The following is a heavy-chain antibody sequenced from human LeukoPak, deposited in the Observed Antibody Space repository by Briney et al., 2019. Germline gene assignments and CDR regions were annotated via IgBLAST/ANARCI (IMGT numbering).Heavy chain of an antibody. Sequence: ASVRVSCKASGYTFTRYGTSRVRQAPGQGLEWMGWISAYNGNTNYAQKLQGRVTMTTDTSTSTAYMELGSLRSDGTAVYYCAREEYSSSPGYWGQGTLVTVSS. J-gene: IGHJ4*01. D-gene: IGHD6-6*01. CDR1: GYTFTRYG. CDR2: ISAYNGNT. CDR3: AREEYSSSPGY. V-gene: IGHV1-18*01.